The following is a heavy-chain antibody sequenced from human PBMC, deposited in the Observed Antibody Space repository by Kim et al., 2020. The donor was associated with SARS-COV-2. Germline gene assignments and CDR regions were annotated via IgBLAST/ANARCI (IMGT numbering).Heavy chain of an antibody. Sequence: SVKVSCKASGGTFSSYAISWVRQAPGQGLEWMGRIIPILGIANYAQKFQGRVTITADKSTSTAYMELSSLRSEDTAVYYCASFVVVTAIPYYFDYWGQGTLVTVSS. D-gene: IGHD2-21*02. V-gene: IGHV1-69*04. CDR2: IIPILGIA. CDR1: GGTFSSYA. CDR3: ASFVVVTAIPYYFDY. J-gene: IGHJ4*02.